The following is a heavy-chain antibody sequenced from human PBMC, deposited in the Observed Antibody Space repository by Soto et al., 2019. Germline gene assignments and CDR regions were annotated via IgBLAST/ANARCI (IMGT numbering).Heavy chain of an antibody. Sequence: GESLKISCKGSGYTFTNYWIRWERQMPGKGLEWTGIIYPSDSDSRYRPSFQGQVTFSADKSISTVYLQWSSLKASDSAMYYCARRPTLACHRAYLLWGQGTLVTVSS. J-gene: IGHJ4*02. CDR1: GYTFTNYW. D-gene: IGHD2-21*01. V-gene: IGHV5-51*01. CDR2: IYPSDSDS. CDR3: ARRPTLACHRAYLL.